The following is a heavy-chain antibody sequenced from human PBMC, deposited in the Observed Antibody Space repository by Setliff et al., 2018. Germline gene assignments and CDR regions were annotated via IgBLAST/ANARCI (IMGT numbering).Heavy chain of an antibody. Sequence: TLSLACTVYGGSISSYYWSWIRQPPGKGLEWIGYIYTSGCTNYNPSLKSRVTISVDTSKNQFSLKVGSVTAADTAVYYCARLGTTIPTSGTWTYYYYYYMDVWGKGTTVTVSS. D-gene: IGHD2-21*01. CDR1: GGSISSYY. J-gene: IGHJ6*03. V-gene: IGHV4-4*08. CDR3: ARLGTTIPTSGTWTYYYYYYMDV. CDR2: IYTSGCT.